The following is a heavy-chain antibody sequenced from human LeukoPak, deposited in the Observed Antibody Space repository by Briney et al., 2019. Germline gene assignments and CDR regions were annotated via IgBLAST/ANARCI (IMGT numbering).Heavy chain of an antibody. CDR2: IYYSGST. V-gene: IGHV4-34*01. CDR3: ARESNSVEQQLPPGWFDP. D-gene: IGHD6-13*01. J-gene: IGHJ5*02. CDR1: GGSFSGYY. Sequence: PSETLSLTCGVNGGSFSGYYWGWIRQPPGKGLEWIGSIYYSGSTYYNPSLKSRVTISVDTSKNQFSLKLSSVTAADTAVYYCARESNSVEQQLPPGWFDPWGQGTLVTVSS.